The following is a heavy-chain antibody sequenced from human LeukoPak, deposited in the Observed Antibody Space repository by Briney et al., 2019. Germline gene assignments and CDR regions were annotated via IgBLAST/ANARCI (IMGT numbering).Heavy chain of an antibody. Sequence: GGSLRLSCAASGFTVSNNYMRWVRQAPGKGLEWVSSIYSRGSTSYVDSVKGRFTISRDNSQNTLFLQMNSLRVEDTAVYYCARDYYGPWGEGTLVTVSS. CDR1: GFTVSNNY. J-gene: IGHJ5*02. CDR2: IYSRGST. D-gene: IGHD3-22*01. CDR3: ARDYYGP. V-gene: IGHV3-66*03.